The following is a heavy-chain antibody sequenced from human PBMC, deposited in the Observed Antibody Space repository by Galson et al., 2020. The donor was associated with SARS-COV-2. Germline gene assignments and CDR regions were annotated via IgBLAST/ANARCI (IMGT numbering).Heavy chain of an antibody. CDR1: GFTFSSYA. Sequence: GESLKISCAATGFTFSSYAMHWVRQAPGKGLEWVAVISYDGSNKYYADSVKGRFTISRDNSKNTLYLQMNSQRAEDTAVYYCARDKGVTGMMITFGGVSVREGFDYWGQGTLVIVSS. CDR2: ISYDGSNK. J-gene: IGHJ4*02. CDR3: ARDKGVTGMMITFGGVSVREGFDY. D-gene: IGHD3-16*02. V-gene: IGHV3-30*01.